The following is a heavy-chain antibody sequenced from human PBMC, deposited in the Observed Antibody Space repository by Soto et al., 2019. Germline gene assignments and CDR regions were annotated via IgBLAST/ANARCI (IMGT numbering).Heavy chain of an antibody. D-gene: IGHD6-13*01. Sequence: EVQLVESGGGLVQPGRSLRLSCAASGFTFDDYAMHWVRQAPGKGLAWVSGISWHRGSIGYADSVKGRFTISRDNAKNSLYLQMNSLRAEDTALYYCAKDVQQLVRLGAFDIWGQGTMVTVSS. CDR2: ISWHRGSI. CDR3: AKDVQQLVRLGAFDI. CDR1: GFTFDDYA. V-gene: IGHV3-9*01. J-gene: IGHJ3*02.